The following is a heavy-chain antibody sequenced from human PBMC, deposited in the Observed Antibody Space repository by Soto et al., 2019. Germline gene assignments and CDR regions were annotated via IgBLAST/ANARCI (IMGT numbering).Heavy chain of an antibody. D-gene: IGHD2-2*01. CDR1: GFTFDDYA. J-gene: IGHJ6*03. Sequence: GGSLRLSCAASGFTFDDYAMHWVRQAPGKGLEWVSGISWNSGSIGYADSVKGRFTISRDNAKNSRYLQMNSLRAEDTALYYCAKVVVVPAAMEDYYYYMDVWGKGTTVTVSS. CDR3: AKVVVVPAAMEDYYYYMDV. CDR2: ISWNSGSI. V-gene: IGHV3-9*01.